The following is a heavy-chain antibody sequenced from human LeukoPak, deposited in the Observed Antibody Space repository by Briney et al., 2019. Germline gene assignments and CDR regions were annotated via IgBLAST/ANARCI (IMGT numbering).Heavy chain of an antibody. Sequence: PGGSLRLSCAASGFTVRSSYMSWVRQAPGKGLEWVSVIYDRGSTHHADSVKGRFTISRDTSENTLFLQMNSLRVEDTAVYYCARLWEIEDTAMVTDFDYWGQGTLVTVSS. V-gene: IGHV3-53*01. CDR3: ARLWEIEDTAMVTDFDY. CDR2: IYDRGST. CDR1: GFTVRSSY. D-gene: IGHD5-18*01. J-gene: IGHJ4*02.